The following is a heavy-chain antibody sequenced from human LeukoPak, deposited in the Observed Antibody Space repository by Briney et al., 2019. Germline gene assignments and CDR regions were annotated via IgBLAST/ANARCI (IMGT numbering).Heavy chain of an antibody. CDR3: ARGPQYCTGGSCYSGFDY. Sequence: GGSLRLSCAASGFXVSSNYISWVRQAPGKGLEWVSVTYSGGSTYYADSVKGRFTISRDNSKNTLYLQMNSLRAEGTAVYYCARGPQYCTGGSCYSGFDYWGQGTLVTVSS. D-gene: IGHD2-15*01. V-gene: IGHV3-66*01. CDR1: GFXVSSNY. CDR2: TYSGGST. J-gene: IGHJ4*02.